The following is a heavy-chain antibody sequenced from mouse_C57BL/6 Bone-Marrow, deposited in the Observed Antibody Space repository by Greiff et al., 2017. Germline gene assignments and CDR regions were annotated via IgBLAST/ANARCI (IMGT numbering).Heavy chain of an antibody. CDR1: GYAFSSSW. CDR3: ASRNFSYYAMDY. Sequence: QVQLQQSGPELVKPGASVKISCKASGYAFSSSWLNWVKQRPGKGLEWIGRIYPGDGDTNYNGKFKGKATLTADKSSSTAYMQLSSLTSEDSAVYFCASRNFSYYAMDYWGQGTSVTVSS. CDR2: IYPGDGDT. D-gene: IGHD2-1*01. J-gene: IGHJ4*01. V-gene: IGHV1-82*01.